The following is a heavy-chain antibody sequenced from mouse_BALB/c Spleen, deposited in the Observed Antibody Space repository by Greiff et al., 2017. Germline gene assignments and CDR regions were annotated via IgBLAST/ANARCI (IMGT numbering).Heavy chain of an antibody. CDR3: TYRCDEGLFAY. Sequence: QVQLQQPGAELVKPGASVKLSCKASGYTFTSYYMYWVKQRPGQGLEWIGGINPSNGGTNFNEKFKSKATLTVDKSSSTAYMQLSSLTSEDSAVYYCTYRCDEGLFAYWGQGTLVTVSA. CDR1: GYTFTSYY. CDR2: INPSNGGT. D-gene: IGHD2-12*01. J-gene: IGHJ3*01. V-gene: IGHV1S81*02.